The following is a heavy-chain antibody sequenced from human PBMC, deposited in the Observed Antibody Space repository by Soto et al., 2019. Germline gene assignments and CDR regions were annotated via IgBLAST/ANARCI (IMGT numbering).Heavy chain of an antibody. J-gene: IGHJ6*02. D-gene: IGHD2-15*01. CDR2: IKSKTDGGTT. Sequence: GGSLRLSCAASGFTFSNAWMSWVRQAPGKGLEWVGRIKSKTDGGTTDYAAPVKGRFTISRDDSKNTLYLQLNSLKTEDTAVYYCAHGTVVVVAATSYYGMDVWGQGTTVTVSS. V-gene: IGHV3-15*01. CDR1: GFTFSNAW. CDR3: AHGTVVVVAATSYYGMDV.